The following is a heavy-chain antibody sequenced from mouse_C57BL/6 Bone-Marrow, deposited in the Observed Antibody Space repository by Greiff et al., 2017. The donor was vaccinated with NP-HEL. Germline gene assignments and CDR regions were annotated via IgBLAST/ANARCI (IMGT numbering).Heavy chain of an antibody. CDR1: GFTFSSYG. J-gene: IGHJ2*01. V-gene: IGHV5-6*01. Sequence: EVKLMESGGDLVKPGGSLKLSCAASGFTFSSYGMSWVRQTPDKRLEWVATISSGGSYTYYPDSVKGRFTISRDNAKNTLSLQMSSLKSEDTAMYYCARQPVYYYGRDYFDYWGQGTTLTVSS. CDR2: ISSGGSYT. CDR3: ARQPVYYYGRDYFDY. D-gene: IGHD1-1*01.